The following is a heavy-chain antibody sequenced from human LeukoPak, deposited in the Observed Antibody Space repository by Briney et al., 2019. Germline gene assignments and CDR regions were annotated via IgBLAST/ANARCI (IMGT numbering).Heavy chain of an antibody. CDR2: IYYSGSA. CDR3: ARATYYDILTGYYIWDY. V-gene: IGHV4-59*01. Sequence: SETLSLTCTVSGGSISTYYWSWIRQPPGKGLEWIGYIYYSGSANYNPSLKSRVTISVDTSKNQFSLKLSSVTSADTSVYYCARATYYDILTGYYIWDYWGQGTLVTVSS. CDR1: GGSISTYY. D-gene: IGHD3-9*01. J-gene: IGHJ4*02.